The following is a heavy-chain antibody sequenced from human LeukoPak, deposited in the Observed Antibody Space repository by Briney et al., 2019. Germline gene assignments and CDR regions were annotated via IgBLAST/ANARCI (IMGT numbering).Heavy chain of an antibody. CDR2: ISGDGGST. Sequence: TGGSLRLSCAASGFTFGDYAMHWVRQAPGKGLEWVSLISGDGGSTYYADSVKGRFTISRDNSKNSLYLQMNSLRTEDTALYYCAKDEDPYYDSSDADYWGQGTLVTVSS. CDR3: AKDEDPYYDSSDADY. D-gene: IGHD3-22*01. CDR1: GFTFGDYA. V-gene: IGHV3-43*02. J-gene: IGHJ4*02.